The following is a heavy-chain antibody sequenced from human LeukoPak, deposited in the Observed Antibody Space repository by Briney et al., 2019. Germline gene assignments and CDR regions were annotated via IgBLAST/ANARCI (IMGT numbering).Heavy chain of an antibody. CDR2: INHSGST. CDR3: ARGWVLDY. Sequence: SETLSLTSAVYGGSFSGYYWSWIRQPPGKGLEWIGEINHSGSTNYNPSLKSRVTISVDTSKNQFSLKLSSVTAADTAVYYCARGWVLDYWGQGTLVTVSS. V-gene: IGHV4-34*01. CDR1: GGSFSGYY. D-gene: IGHD1-26*01. J-gene: IGHJ4*02.